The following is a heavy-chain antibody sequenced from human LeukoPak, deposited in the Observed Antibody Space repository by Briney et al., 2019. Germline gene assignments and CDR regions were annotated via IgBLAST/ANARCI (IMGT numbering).Heavy chain of an antibody. Sequence: GGSLRLSCAVSGFTVSGNYITWVRQAPGKGLEWVSVIYANGNTYYADSMQGRLTISRDKFKNTVFLQMNSLRAEDTAMYYCARVRDGYSLFHYWGQGTLVTVSS. CDR1: GFTVSGNY. V-gene: IGHV3-53*01. CDR3: ARVRDGYSLFHY. D-gene: IGHD5-24*01. CDR2: IYANGNT. J-gene: IGHJ4*02.